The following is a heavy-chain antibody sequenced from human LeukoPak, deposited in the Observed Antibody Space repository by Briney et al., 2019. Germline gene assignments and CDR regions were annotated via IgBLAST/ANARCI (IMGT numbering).Heavy chain of an antibody. D-gene: IGHD4-17*01. CDR3: AKVKYYGDYGY. CDR1: GFTFSSYA. CDR2: ISGSGGST. V-gene: IGHV3-23*01. Sequence: GGSLRLSCAASGFTFSSYAMSWVRQAPGKGLEWVSAISGSGGSTYYADSVKGWFTISRDNSKNTLYLQMNSLRAEDTAVYYCAKVKYYGDYGYWGQGTLVTVSS. J-gene: IGHJ4*02.